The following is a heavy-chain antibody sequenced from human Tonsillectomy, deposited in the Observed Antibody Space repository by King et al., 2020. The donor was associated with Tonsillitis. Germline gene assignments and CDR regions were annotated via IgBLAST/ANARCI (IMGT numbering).Heavy chain of an antibody. D-gene: IGHD3-10*01. V-gene: IGHV2-5*01. Sequence: ITLKESGPTLVKPTQTLTLTCTFSGFSLSTSGVGVGWIRQPPGKALEWLALIYWNDDKRYSPSLKSRLTITKDTSKNQVDLTMNNMDPVDTATYYCAHSFKTVRGVIGWFDPGGQGTLVTVSS. CDR1: GFSLSTSGVG. CDR3: AHSFKTVRGVIGWFDP. J-gene: IGHJ5*02. CDR2: IYWNDDK.